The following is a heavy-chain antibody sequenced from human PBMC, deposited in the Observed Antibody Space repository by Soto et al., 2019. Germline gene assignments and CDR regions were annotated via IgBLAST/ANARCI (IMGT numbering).Heavy chain of an antibody. CDR1: GGSITNYY. J-gene: IGHJ6*02. D-gene: IGHD3-10*01. V-gene: IGHV4-59*08. CDR2: IQYSGYS. CDR3: ARHGFGSRHGLVDV. Sequence: QVQLQESGPGLVKPSETLSLTCTVSGGSITNYYCSWFRQPPGKGLEWIGYIQYSGYSAYNLSLKRRVTMSRNTSKTQFSLMLESVTATDTAVYYCARHGFGSRHGLVDVWGQGTTVIVSS.